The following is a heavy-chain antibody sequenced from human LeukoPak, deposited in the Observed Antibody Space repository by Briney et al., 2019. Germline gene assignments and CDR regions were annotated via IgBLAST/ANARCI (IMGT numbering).Heavy chain of an antibody. Sequence: QSGGSLRLSCAASGFTVSSNYMSWVRQAPGKGLEWVSVIYSGGSTYYADSVKGRFTISRDNSRNTLYLQMNSLRAEDTAVYYCAKEVRESAWFYFDYWGQETLATVSS. V-gene: IGHV3-53*01. CDR2: IYSGGST. J-gene: IGHJ4*02. CDR1: GFTVSSNY. CDR3: AKEVRESAWFYFDY. D-gene: IGHD3-10*01.